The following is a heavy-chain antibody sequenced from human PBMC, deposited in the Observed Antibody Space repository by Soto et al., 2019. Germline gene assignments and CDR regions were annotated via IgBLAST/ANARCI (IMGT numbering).Heavy chain of an antibody. CDR3: ARGAGAAAGLYNWFDP. D-gene: IGHD6-13*01. CDR1: GGSFSGYY. V-gene: IGHV4-34*01. CDR2: INHSGST. J-gene: IGHJ5*02. Sequence: SETLSLTCAVYGGSFSGYYWSWIRQPPGKGLEWIGEINHSGSTNYNPSLKSRVTISVDTSKNQFSLKLSSVTAADTAVYYCARGAGAAAGLYNWFDPWGQGTLVTVS.